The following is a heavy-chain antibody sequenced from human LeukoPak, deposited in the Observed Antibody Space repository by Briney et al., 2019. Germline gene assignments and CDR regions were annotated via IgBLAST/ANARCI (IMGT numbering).Heavy chain of an antibody. CDR2: IYYSGST. D-gene: IGHD3-10*01. J-gene: IGHJ3*02. Sequence: SETLSLTCTVSGGSISSSSYYWGWIRQPPGKGLEWIGSIYYSGSTYYNSSLKSRVTISVDTSKNQFSLKLSSVTAADTAVYYCARAPGGYGSGSRGAFDIWGQGTMVTVSS. CDR1: GGSISSSSYY. CDR3: ARAPGGYGSGSRGAFDI. V-gene: IGHV4-39*07.